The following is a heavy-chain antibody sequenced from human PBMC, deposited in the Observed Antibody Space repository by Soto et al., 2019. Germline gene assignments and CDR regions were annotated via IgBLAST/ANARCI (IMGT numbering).Heavy chain of an antibody. D-gene: IGHD3-16*02. CDR3: LVMITFGGVIDPEYFQH. Sequence: ASVKVSCKASGGTFSSYAISWVRQAPGQGLEWMGGIIPIFGTANYAQKFQGRVTITADESTSTAYMELSSLRSEDTAVYYCLVMITFGGVIDPEYFQHWGQGTLVTVSS. CDR2: IIPIFGTA. V-gene: IGHV1-69*13. J-gene: IGHJ1*01. CDR1: GGTFSSYA.